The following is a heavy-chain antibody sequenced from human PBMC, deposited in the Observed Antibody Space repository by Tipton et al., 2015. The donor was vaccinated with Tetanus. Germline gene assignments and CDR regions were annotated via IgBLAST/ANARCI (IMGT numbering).Heavy chain of an antibody. CDR2: IHDSGTT. CDR3: ARVQLSSSFLKYNWLDP. D-gene: IGHD3-3*02. Sequence: TLFLTCTVSGVSISSYYWSWIRQPPGKGLEWIGSIHDSGTTNYNPSLKSRLTMSVDTSNNLFSLKLTSVTAADTAVYYCARVQLSSSFLKYNWLDPWGQGTLVTVAS. J-gene: IGHJ5*02. CDR1: GVSISSYY. V-gene: IGHV4-59*01.